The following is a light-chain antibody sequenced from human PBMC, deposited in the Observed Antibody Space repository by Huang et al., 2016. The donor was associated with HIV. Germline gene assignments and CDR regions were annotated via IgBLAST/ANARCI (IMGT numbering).Light chain of an antibody. V-gene: IGKV1-5*03. CDR3: QQYNTYLYT. Sequence: DIQMTQSPSTLSASVGDRVTITCRATQNINTWLAWYQQKPGQAPDLLIYRASSLQVGVPSRFIGSGSGTEFTLTITSLQPDDLGIYYCQQYNTYLYTFGQGTKLEI. CDR1: QNINTW. CDR2: RAS. J-gene: IGKJ2*01.